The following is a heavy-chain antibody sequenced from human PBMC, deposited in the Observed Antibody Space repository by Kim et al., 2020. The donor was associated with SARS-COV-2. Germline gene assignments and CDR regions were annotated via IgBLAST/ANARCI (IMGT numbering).Heavy chain of an antibody. CDR2: IIPIFGTA. CDR1: GGTFSSYA. D-gene: IGHD2-15*01. V-gene: IGHV1-69*13. CDR3: ARMVVVVAASSSGWYQHHYFDF. Sequence: SVKVSCKASGGTFSSYAISWVRQAPGQGLEWMGGIIPIFGTANYAQKFQGRVTITADESTSTAYMELSSLRSEDTAVYYCARMVVVVAASSSGWYQHHYFDFWGQGTLVTVSS. J-gene: IGHJ4*03.